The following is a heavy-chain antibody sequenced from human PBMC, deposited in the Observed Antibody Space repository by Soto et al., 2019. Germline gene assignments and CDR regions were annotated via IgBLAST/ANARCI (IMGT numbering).Heavy chain of an antibody. CDR2: HSNDGSTK. J-gene: IGHJ6*02. CDR3: ARDGPHFDVDV. V-gene: IGHV3-30*03. Sequence: QLVESGGGVVQPGRSLRLSCAASGSTFSSSGWHWVRQAPGKGLEWVAFHSNDGSTKNYADSVKGRFTISRDNSKNTVFLQIDSLRGDDTAVYYCARDGPHFDVDVWGQGTTVTVSS. CDR1: GSTFSSSG. D-gene: IGHD3-9*01.